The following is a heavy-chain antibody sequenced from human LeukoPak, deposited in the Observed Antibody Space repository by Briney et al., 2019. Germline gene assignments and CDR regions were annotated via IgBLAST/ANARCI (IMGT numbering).Heavy chain of an antibody. J-gene: IGHJ6*02. CDR3: ARAQLMGYYYGMDV. Sequence: SETLSLTCTVSGGSISSYYWSWIRQPPGKGLEWIGYIYYSGSTNYNPSLKSRVTIPVDTSKNQFSLKLSSVTAADTAVYYCARAQLMGYYYGMDVWGQGTTVTVSS. CDR1: GGSISSYY. CDR2: IYYSGST. V-gene: IGHV4-59*08. D-gene: IGHD2-8*01.